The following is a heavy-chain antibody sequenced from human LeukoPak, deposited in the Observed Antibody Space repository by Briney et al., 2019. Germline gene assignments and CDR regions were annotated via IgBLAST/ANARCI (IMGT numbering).Heavy chain of an antibody. V-gene: IGHV3-30*04. D-gene: IGHD4-17*01. CDR2: ISYDGSNK. CDR1: RFTFSSYA. CDR3: ARARGAMMVYGDYVSYYGMDV. J-gene: IGHJ6*02. Sequence: GGSLRLSCAASRFTFSSYAMHWVRQAPGKGLEWVAVISYDGSNKYYADSVKGRFTISRDNSKNTLYLQMNSLRAEDTAVYYCARARGAMMVYGDYVSYYGMDVWGQGTTVTVSS.